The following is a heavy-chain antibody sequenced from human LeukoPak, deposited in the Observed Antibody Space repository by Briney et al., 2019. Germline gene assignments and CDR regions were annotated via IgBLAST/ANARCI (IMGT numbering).Heavy chain of an antibody. CDR3: APGGYWSGGSCYKEYFLH. CDR2: INSDGSST. Sequence: GGSLRLSCAASGFTFSSYWMHWVRQAPGKGLVWVSRINSDGSSTSYADSVKGRFPISRDNAKNTLYLQMTSLRAEDTAVYYCAPGGYWSGGSCYKEYFLHWGQGTLVTVSS. V-gene: IGHV3-74*01. J-gene: IGHJ1*01. D-gene: IGHD2-15*01. CDR1: GFTFSSYW.